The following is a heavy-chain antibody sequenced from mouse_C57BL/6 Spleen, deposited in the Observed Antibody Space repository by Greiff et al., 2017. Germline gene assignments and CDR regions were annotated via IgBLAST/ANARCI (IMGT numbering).Heavy chain of an antibody. CDR2: ISNGGGST. Sequence: EVMLVESGGGLVQPGGSLKLSCAASGFTFSDYYMYWVRQTPEKRLEWVAYISNGGGSTYYPDTVNGRFTISRDNAKYTLYLQMSRLKSEDTAMYYCARRGSNYAMDDWGQGTSVTGSS. D-gene: IGHD5-1*01. J-gene: IGHJ4*01. CDR1: GFTFSDYY. V-gene: IGHV5-12*01. CDR3: ARRGSNYAMDD.